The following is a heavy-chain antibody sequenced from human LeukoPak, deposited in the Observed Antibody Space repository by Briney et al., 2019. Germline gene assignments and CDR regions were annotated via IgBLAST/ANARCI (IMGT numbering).Heavy chain of an antibody. CDR2: IIPIFGTA. Sequence: GASVKVSCKASGGTFSSYAISWVRQAPGQGLEWMGGIIPIFGTANYAQKFQGRLTITADESTSTAYMELSSLRSEDTAVYYCARDDEYSNCPYYWGQGTLVTVSS. D-gene: IGHD4-11*01. CDR1: GGTFSSYA. V-gene: IGHV1-69*13. J-gene: IGHJ4*02. CDR3: ARDDEYSNCPYY.